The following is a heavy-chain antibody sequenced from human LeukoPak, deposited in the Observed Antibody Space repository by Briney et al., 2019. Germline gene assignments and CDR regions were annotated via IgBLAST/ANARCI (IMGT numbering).Heavy chain of an antibody. CDR2: IRNKANSYAT. CDR3: ARSYCSSTNCYGLDYFDY. V-gene: IGHV3-72*01. Sequence: GGSLRLSCATSGFTLSDHYIDWVRQAPGKGLEWVGRIRNKANSYATEYAASVKGRFTISRDDSQNSLYLQMNSLKTEDTAVYYCARSYCSSTNCYGLDYFDYWGQRTLVTVSS. J-gene: IGHJ4*02. D-gene: IGHD2-2*01. CDR1: GFTLSDHY.